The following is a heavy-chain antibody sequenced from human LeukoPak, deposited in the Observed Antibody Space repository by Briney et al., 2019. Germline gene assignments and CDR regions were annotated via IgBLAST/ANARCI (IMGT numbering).Heavy chain of an antibody. J-gene: IGHJ4*02. Sequence: GGSLRLSCTASGFTFGDYATSWVRQAPGKGLEWVGFIRSKAYGGTTEYAASVKGTFVISRDDSKSIAYLHMNSLKTEDTAVYYCARAYDWSGYYQAWWGQGTLVTVSS. CDR3: ARAYDWSGYYQAW. V-gene: IGHV3-49*04. CDR1: GFTFGDYA. D-gene: IGHD3-22*01. CDR2: IRSKAYGGTT.